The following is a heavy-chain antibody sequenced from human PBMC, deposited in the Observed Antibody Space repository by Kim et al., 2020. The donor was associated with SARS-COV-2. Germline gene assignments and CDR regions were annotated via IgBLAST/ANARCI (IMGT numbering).Heavy chain of an antibody. Sequence: GESLKISCKGSGYSFTSYWIGWVRQMPGKGLEWMGIIYPGDSDTRYSLSFQGQVTISADKSISTAYLQWSSLKASDTAMYYCAIRGYCTNGVCSPRGAFYIWGQGTMVTVSS. D-gene: IGHD2-8*01. J-gene: IGHJ3*02. V-gene: IGHV5-51*01. CDR3: AIRGYCTNGVCSPRGAFYI. CDR2: IYPGDSDT. CDR1: GYSFTSYW.